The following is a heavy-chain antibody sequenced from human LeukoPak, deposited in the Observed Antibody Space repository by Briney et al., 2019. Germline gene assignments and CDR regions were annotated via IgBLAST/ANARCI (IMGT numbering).Heavy chain of an antibody. CDR1: GFTFRSYA. Sequence: PGGSLRLSCAASGFTFRSYAMSWVRQAPGKGLEWVANIKQDGGEKYYVDSVKGRFTISRDNAKNSLYLQMNSLRAEDTAVYYCAREQAGSAGAFDIWGQGTMVTVSS. V-gene: IGHV3-7*01. J-gene: IGHJ3*02. CDR2: IKQDGGEK. CDR3: AREQAGSAGAFDI. D-gene: IGHD1-14*01.